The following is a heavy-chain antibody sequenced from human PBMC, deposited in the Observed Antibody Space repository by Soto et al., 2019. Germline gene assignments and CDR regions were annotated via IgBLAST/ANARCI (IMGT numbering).Heavy chain of an antibody. Sequence: GGSLRLSCAASGFTFSSYAMSWVRQAPWKGLEWVSVISGSGGSTHYADSVKGRSTISRDNSKNTLYLQMNSLRAEDTAVYYCAGDGFDILTGCYSFDYWGQGTLVIVSS. D-gene: IGHD3-9*01. CDR3: AGDGFDILTGCYSFDY. CDR2: ISGSGGST. J-gene: IGHJ4*02. V-gene: IGHV3-23*01. CDR1: GFTFSSYA.